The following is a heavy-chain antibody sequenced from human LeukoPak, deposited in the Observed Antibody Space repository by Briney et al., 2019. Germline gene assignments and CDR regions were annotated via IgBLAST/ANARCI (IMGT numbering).Heavy chain of an antibody. CDR2: IYSGGST. D-gene: IGHD1-1*01. CDR1: GFTVSSNY. J-gene: IGHJ4*02. CDR3: AKGVLQVD. V-gene: IGHV3-53*01. Sequence: GGSLRLSCAASGFTVSSNYMMWVRQAPGKGLEWVSVIYSGGSTHYADSVKGRFTISRDNSKNTLYLQMNSLSPEDTAVYYCAKGVLQVDWGLGTLVTVSS.